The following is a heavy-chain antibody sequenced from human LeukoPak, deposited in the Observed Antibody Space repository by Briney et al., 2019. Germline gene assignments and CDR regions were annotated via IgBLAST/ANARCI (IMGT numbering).Heavy chain of an antibody. CDR3: GREGELQGVSYFDY. D-gene: IGHD1-7*01. V-gene: IGHV3-30*01. Sequence: GGSLRLSCAASGFTFSTYTMHWVRQAPAQGQEWVAVISYDGVNTNYSDSVKGRLTFSRDNSKTTLYLQMNLRRAEDTAVYYCGREGELQGVSYFDYWGQGNLVTVSS. CDR2: ISYDGVNT. J-gene: IGHJ4*02. CDR1: GFTFSTYT.